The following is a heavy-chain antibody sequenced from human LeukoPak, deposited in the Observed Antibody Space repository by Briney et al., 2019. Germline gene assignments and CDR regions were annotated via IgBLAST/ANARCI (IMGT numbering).Heavy chain of an antibody. CDR1: GFTFSTFG. Sequence: GGSLRLSCAASGFTFSTFGMNWVRQAPGKGLEWVAVISYDGSNKYYADSVKGRFTISRDNSKNTLYLQMNSLRAEDTAVYYCARVDTAMVTSPIYYYGMDVWGQGTTVTVSS. CDR2: ISYDGSNK. CDR3: ARVDTAMVTSPIYYYGMDV. J-gene: IGHJ6*02. D-gene: IGHD5-18*01. V-gene: IGHV3-30*03.